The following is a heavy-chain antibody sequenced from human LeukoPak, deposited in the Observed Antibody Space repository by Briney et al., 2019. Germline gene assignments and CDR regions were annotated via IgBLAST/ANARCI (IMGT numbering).Heavy chain of an antibody. CDR3: ARGDHSSGPPRMDY. V-gene: IGHV4-30-4*08. D-gene: IGHD3-22*01. CDR1: GGSVSSGSYY. J-gene: IGHJ4*02. Sequence: PSETLSLTCTVSGGSVSSGSYYWSWIRQPPGKGLEWIGYIYYSGSTYYNPSLKSRVTISVDTSKNQFSLKLSSVTAADTAVYYCARGDHSSGPPRMDYWGQGTLVTVSS. CDR2: IYYSGST.